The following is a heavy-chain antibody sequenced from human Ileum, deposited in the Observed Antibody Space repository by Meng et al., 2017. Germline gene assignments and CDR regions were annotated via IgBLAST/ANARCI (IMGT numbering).Heavy chain of an antibody. CDR1: GFTFTDYY. Sequence: GGSLRLSCAASGFTFTDYYMAWIRQAPGKGLEWVSYISRKSVSVSYTDSVEGRFTISRDNAKNLVYLQMNNLTAEDTAVYYCARILSQQFLAPDFDYWGQGALVTVSS. CDR3: ARILSQQFLAPDFDY. J-gene: IGHJ4*02. D-gene: IGHD3-3*02. V-gene: IGHV3-11*01. CDR2: ISRKSVSV.